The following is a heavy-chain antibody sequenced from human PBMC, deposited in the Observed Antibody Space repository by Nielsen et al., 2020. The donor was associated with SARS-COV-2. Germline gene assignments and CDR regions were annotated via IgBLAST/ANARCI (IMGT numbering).Heavy chain of an antibody. CDR2: INPNSGGT. D-gene: IGHD2-21*02. V-gene: IGHV1-2*06. J-gene: IGHJ4*02. Sequence: ASVKVSCKASGYTFTGYYMHWVRQAPGQGLEWMGRINPNSGGTNYAQKFQGRVTMTRDTSISTAYMELSRLRSEDTAVYYCARVDQAYCGGDCMGYFDYWGQGTLVTVSS. CDR1: GYTFTGYY. CDR3: ARVDQAYCGGDCMGYFDY.